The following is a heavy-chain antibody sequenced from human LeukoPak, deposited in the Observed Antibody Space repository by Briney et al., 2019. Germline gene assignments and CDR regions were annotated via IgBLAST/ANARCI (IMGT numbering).Heavy chain of an antibody. Sequence: PSETLSLTCTVSGASVNSGNYYWTWIRQPAGKRLEWIGRIYTSGSTNYNPSLKSRVTISIDASKNQFSLRLSSVTAADTAVYYCTRGGELMNFWGQGTLSPSPQ. J-gene: IGHJ4*02. CDR1: GASVNSGNYY. D-gene: IGHD1-7*01. V-gene: IGHV4-61*02. CDR3: TRGGELMNF. CDR2: IYTSGST.